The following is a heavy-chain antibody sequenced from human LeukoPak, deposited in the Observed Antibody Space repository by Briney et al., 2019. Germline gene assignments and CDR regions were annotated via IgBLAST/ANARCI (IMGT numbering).Heavy chain of an antibody. J-gene: IGHJ6*03. CDR1: GGTFSSYA. V-gene: IGHV1-69*05. Sequence: GASVKVSCKASGGTFSSYAISWVRQAPGQGLEWMGGIIPIFGTANYAQKFQGRVTITTDESTSTAYMELSSLRSEDTAVYYCARVVMKAFYYYYMDVWGKGTTIIISS. D-gene: IGHD2-21*01. CDR3: ARVVMKAFYYYYMDV. CDR2: IIPIFGTA.